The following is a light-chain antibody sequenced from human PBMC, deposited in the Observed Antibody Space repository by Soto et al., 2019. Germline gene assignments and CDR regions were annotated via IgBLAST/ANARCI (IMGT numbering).Light chain of an antibody. CDR2: DAS. V-gene: IGKV3-11*01. CDR3: QQSSNWPSLT. CDR1: QSVSSY. Sequence: EIVLTQSPATLSLSPGERATLSCRASQSVSSYLAWYQQKPGQAPRLLIYDASNGATGIPARFSGSGSGTDFTHTISSLEPEDFAGYYCQQSSNWPSLTFGGGTNVEI. J-gene: IGKJ4*01.